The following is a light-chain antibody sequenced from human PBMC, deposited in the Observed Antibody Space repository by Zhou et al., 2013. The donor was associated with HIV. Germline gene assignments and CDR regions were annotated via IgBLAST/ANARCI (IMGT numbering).Light chain of an antibody. CDR3: QQYNNWPRT. V-gene: IGKV3-15*01. CDR2: DAS. CDR1: QSVTRTY. J-gene: IGKJ5*01. Sequence: EIVLTQSPATLSLSPGERATLSCRASQSVTRTYFAWYQQKPGQAPRVLIYDASARATGIPPRFSGSGAGTEFTLTISSLQSEDFAVYYCQQYNNWPRTFGQGTRLEIK.